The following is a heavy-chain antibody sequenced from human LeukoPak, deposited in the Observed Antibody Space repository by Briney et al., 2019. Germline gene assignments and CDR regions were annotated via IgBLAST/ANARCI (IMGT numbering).Heavy chain of an antibody. CDR3: AREVGYDILTWYFDL. J-gene: IGHJ2*01. CDR1: GGSISSGDYY. CDR2: IYYSGST. Sequence: SETLSLTCTVSGGSISSGDYYWSWIRQPPGKGLEWIGYIYYSGSTYYNPSLKSRVTISVDTSKNQFSLKLSSVTAADTAVYYYAREVGYDILTWYFDLWGRGTLVTVSS. D-gene: IGHD3-9*01. V-gene: IGHV4-30-4*01.